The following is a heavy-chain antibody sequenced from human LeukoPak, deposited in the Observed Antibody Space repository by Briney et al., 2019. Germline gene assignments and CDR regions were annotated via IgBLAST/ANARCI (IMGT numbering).Heavy chain of an antibody. CDR3: TRVSQTPAYYYTSGYYYHGY. Sequence: ASVKVSCKASGYTFTSYYMHWVRQAPGQGLEWMGIINPSGGSTSYAQKFQGRVTMTRDMSTSTVYMELSSLRSEDTAVYYCTRVSQTPAYYYTSGYYYHGYWGQGTRVTVSS. CDR2: INPSGGST. V-gene: IGHV1-46*01. D-gene: IGHD3-22*01. J-gene: IGHJ4*02. CDR1: GYTFTSYY.